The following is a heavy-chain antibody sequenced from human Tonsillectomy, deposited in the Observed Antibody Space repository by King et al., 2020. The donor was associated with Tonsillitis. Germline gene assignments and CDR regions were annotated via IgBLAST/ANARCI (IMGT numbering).Heavy chain of an antibody. D-gene: IGHD3-22*01. CDR1: GFIFRSYA. V-gene: IGHV3-30*18. J-gene: IGHJ5*02. CDR2: ISHDGRNK. Sequence: VQLVESGGGVVQPGRSLRLSCAASGFIFRSYAMYWVRQAPGKGLEWVAVISHDGRNKNYGDSVKGRFAISRDNDNYLVYLQINSLRDEETAVYYCAKAAGGIIVDVNGFDPWGQGTPVTVSS. CDR3: AKAAGGIIVDVNGFDP.